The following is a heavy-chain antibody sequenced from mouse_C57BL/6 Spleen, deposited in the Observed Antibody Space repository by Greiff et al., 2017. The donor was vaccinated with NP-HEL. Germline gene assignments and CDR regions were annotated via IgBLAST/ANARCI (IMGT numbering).Heavy chain of an antibody. CDR1: GYTFTDYY. V-gene: IGHV1-26*01. CDR3: ARGGGNYWYFDV. D-gene: IGHD2-1*01. Sequence: EVQLQQSGPELVKPGASVKISCKASGYTFTDYYMNWVKQSHGKSLEWIGDINPNNGGTSYNQKFKGKATLTVDKSSSTAYMELRSLTSEDAAVYYWARGGGNYWYFDVWGTGTTVTVSS. CDR2: INPNNGGT. J-gene: IGHJ1*03.